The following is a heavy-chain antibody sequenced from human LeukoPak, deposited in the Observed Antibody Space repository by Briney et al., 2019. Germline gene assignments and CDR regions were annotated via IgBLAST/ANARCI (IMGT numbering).Heavy chain of an antibody. D-gene: IGHD6-6*01. CDR1: GGSISSYY. Sequence: SETLSLTCTVSGGSISSYYWSWIRQPPGKGLEWIGYIYYSGSTNYNPSLKSRVTISVDTSKNQFSLKLSSVTAADTAVYYCARLVSHPWADAFDIWGQGTMVTVSS. J-gene: IGHJ3*02. CDR3: ARLVSHPWADAFDI. CDR2: IYYSGST. V-gene: IGHV4-59*01.